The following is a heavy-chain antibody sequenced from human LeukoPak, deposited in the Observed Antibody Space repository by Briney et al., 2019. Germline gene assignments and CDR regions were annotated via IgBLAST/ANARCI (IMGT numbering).Heavy chain of an antibody. CDR2: IYYSGST. CDR3: ARRQYYYDSSGYLDP. D-gene: IGHD3-22*01. CDR1: GGSISSGGYY. V-gene: IGHV4-31*03. Sequence: PSETLSLTCTVSGGSISSGGYYWSWIRQHPGKGLEWIGYIYYSGSTYYNPSLKSRVTISVDTSKNQFSLKLSSVTAADTAVYYCARRQYYYDSSGYLDPWGQGTLVTVSS. J-gene: IGHJ5*02.